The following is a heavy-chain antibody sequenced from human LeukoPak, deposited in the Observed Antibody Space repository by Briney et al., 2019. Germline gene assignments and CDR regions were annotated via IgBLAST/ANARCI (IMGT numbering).Heavy chain of an antibody. Sequence: PSETLSLTCTVSGGPISSGGHYWNWIRQHPGKGLEWIGYIYYSGSIFYNPSLKSRVSISVDTSRHQFSLKLSSVTAADTAVYYCARGGDSSGYYPFDYWGQGTLVTVSS. CDR1: GGPISSGGHY. J-gene: IGHJ4*02. D-gene: IGHD3-22*01. CDR3: ARGGDSSGYYPFDY. V-gene: IGHV4-31*03. CDR2: IYYSGSI.